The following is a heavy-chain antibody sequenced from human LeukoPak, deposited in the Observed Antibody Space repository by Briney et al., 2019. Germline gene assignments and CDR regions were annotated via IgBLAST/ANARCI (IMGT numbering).Heavy chain of an antibody. V-gene: IGHV3-48*01. Sequence: GGSLRLSCAASVFTFSSYSMNWVRQAPGKGLEWISHISGSSSIIYYADSVEGRFTISRDNARDSLYLQMNSLRAEDTAYYYCARWAQERHFDYWGQGTLVTVSS. CDR2: ISGSSSII. CDR3: ARWAQERHFDY. CDR1: VFTFSSYS. D-gene: IGHD1-26*01. J-gene: IGHJ4*02.